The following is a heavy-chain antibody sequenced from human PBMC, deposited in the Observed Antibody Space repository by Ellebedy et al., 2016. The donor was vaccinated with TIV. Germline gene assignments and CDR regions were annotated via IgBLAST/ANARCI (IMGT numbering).Heavy chain of an antibody. V-gene: IGHV1-46*01. J-gene: IGHJ4*02. CDR1: GYTFTSYY. Sequence: ASVKVSCXASGYTFTSYYMHWVRQAPGQGLEWMGIINPSGGSTSYAQKFQGRVTMTRDTSTSTVYMELSSLRSEDTAVYYCARDHDYVWGSYRYFSYWGQGTLVTVSS. CDR2: INPSGGST. D-gene: IGHD3-16*02. CDR3: ARDHDYVWGSYRYFSY.